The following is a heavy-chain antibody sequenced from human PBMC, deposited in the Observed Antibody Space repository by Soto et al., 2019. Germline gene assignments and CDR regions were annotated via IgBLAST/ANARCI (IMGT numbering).Heavy chain of an antibody. CDR3: ARQIYDSDTGPNFQYYFDS. V-gene: IGHV5-10-1*01. CDR1: GYSFAGYW. CDR2: IDPSDSQT. Sequence: GESLKISCKGSGYSFAGYWITWVRQKPGKGLEWMGRIDPSDSQTYYSPSFRGHVTISVTKSITTVFLQWSSLRASDTAVYYCARQIYDSDTGPNFQYYFDSWGQGTPVTVSS. J-gene: IGHJ4*02. D-gene: IGHD3-22*01.